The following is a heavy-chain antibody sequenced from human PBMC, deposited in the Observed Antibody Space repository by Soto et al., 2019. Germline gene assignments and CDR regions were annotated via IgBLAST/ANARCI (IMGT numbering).Heavy chain of an antibody. V-gene: IGHV3-30*18. J-gene: IGHJ5*01. CDR3: AKRFSAIWSIES. D-gene: IGHD3-3*01. CDR1: GFTFSTYG. Sequence: QVQLMESGGGVVQPGRSLRLSCAASGFTFSTYGMHWVRQAPGKGLEWVAVISNGGSDQYYGDSVKGRFTVSRDNSKNTMSLQMYSLTPEHTAVYYCAKRFSAIWSIESWGQGTLVIVSS. CDR2: ISNGGSDQ.